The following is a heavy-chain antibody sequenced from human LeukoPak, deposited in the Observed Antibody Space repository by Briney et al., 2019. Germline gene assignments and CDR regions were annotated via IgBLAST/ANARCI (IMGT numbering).Heavy chain of an antibody. D-gene: IGHD6-19*01. J-gene: IGHJ4*02. CDR3: ARVRGNIAVAADY. CDR2: INPSGGST. Sequence: GASVKVSCKASGYTFTIYYMHWVRQAPGQGLEWMGIINPSGGSTSYAQKFQGRVTMTRDMSTSTVYMELSSLRSEDTAVYYCARVRGNIAVAADYWGQGTLVTVSS. CDR1: GYTFTIYY. V-gene: IGHV1-46*01.